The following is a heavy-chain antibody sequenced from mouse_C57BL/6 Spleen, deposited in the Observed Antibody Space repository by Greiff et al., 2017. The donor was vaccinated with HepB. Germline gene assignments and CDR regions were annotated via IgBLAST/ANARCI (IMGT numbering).Heavy chain of an antibody. CDR1: GYTFTDYN. CDR2: INPNNGGT. V-gene: IGHV1-18*01. J-gene: IGHJ3*01. D-gene: IGHD2-4*01. Sequence: VQLQQSGPELVKPGASVKIPCKASGYTFTDYNMDWVKQSHGKSLEWIGDINPNNGGTNYNQKFKGKATLTVDKSSSTAYMELRSLTSEDTAVYYCARGRYDSAWFAYWGQGTLVTVSA. CDR3: ARGRYDSAWFAY.